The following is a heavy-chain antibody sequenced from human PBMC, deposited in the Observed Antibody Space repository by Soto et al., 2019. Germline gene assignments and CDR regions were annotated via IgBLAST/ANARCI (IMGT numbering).Heavy chain of an antibody. CDR2: IIPIFGTA. V-gene: IGHV1-69*13. J-gene: IGHJ4*02. Sequence: GASVKVSCKASGGTFSSYAISWVRQAPGQGLEWMGGIIPIFGTANYAQKFQGRVTITADESTSTAYMELSSLRSEDTAVYYCASGLNWNDPDYWGQGTLVTVSS. CDR1: GGTFSSYA. CDR3: ASGLNWNDPDY. D-gene: IGHD1-1*01.